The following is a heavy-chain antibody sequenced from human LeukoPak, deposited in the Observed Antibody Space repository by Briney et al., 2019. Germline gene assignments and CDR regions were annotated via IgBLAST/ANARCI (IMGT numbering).Heavy chain of an antibody. CDR2: INPNSGGT. D-gene: IGHD1-26*01. V-gene: IGHV1-2*02. Sequence: ASVKVSCKASGYTFTGYYMHWVRQAPGQGLEWMGWINPNSGGTNYAQKFQGRVTMTRDTSISTAYMELSRLRSDDTAVYYCAREVGGATNNYFDYWGQGTLVTASS. CDR1: GYTFTGYY. J-gene: IGHJ4*02. CDR3: AREVGGATNNYFDY.